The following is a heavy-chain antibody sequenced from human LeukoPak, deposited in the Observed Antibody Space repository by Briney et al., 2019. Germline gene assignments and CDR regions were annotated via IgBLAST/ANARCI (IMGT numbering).Heavy chain of an antibody. CDR3: ARTWADYDILTGPSDY. D-gene: IGHD3-9*01. J-gene: IGHJ4*02. CDR2: IYYSGST. CDR1: GGSISSSNW. Sequence: SETLSLTCSVSGGSISSSNWWSWVRQPPGKGLEWIGYIYYSGSTNYNPSLKSRVTISVDTSKNQFSLKLSSVTAADTAVYYCARTWADYDILTGPSDYWGQGTLVTVSS. V-gene: IGHV4-61*01.